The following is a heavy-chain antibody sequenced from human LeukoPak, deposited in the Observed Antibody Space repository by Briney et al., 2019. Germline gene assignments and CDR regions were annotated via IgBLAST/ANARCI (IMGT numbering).Heavy chain of an antibody. CDR3: ARDFPTLGY. Sequence: GGSLRLSCAATGFTFSSYSMNWVRQAPGKGLEWVSYISSSSSSIYYADSVKGRFTISSDNSKNSLYLQMNSLRAEDTAVYYCARDFPTLGYWGQGTLVTVSS. J-gene: IGHJ4*02. CDR2: ISSSSSSI. V-gene: IGHV3-48*01. D-gene: IGHD2/OR15-2a*01. CDR1: GFTFSSYS.